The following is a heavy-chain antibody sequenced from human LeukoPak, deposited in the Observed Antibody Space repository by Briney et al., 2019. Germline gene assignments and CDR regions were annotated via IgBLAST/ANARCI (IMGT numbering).Heavy chain of an antibody. J-gene: IGHJ4*02. CDR1: GFTFDDYG. CDR2: INWNGGST. Sequence: GGSLRLSCAASGFTFDDYGMSWVRQAPGKGLEWVSGINWNGGSTGYADSVKGRFTISRDNAKNSLYLQMNSLRADDTAVYYCAREGRGDYSSFFDYWGQGTLVTVSS. CDR3: AREGRGDYSSFFDY. V-gene: IGHV3-20*04. D-gene: IGHD4-11*01.